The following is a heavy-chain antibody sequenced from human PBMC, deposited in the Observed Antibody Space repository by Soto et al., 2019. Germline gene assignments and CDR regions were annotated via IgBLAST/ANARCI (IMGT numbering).Heavy chain of an antibody. D-gene: IGHD6-6*01. Sequence: PGGSLRLSCAASGFTVSSNYMSWVRQAPGKGLEWVSVIYSGGSTYYADSVKGRFTISRDNSKNTLYLQMNSLRAEDTAVYYCASEGYGSSFNYYYDMDVWGQGTTVTVSS. CDR1: GFTVSSNY. J-gene: IGHJ6*02. CDR2: IYSGGST. V-gene: IGHV3-53*01. CDR3: ASEGYGSSFNYYYDMDV.